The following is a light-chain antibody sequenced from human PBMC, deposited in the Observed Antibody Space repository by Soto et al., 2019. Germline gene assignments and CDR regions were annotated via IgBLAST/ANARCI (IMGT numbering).Light chain of an antibody. CDR3: QQYNNWPPYR. Sequence: EFVLTQSPGTLSLSPGERATLSCRASQTVRNNYLAWYQQKPGQAPRLLIYAASTRATGIPARFTGSGSGTEFTLTISSLQSEDFAVYYCQQYNNWPPYRFGQGTKVDIK. J-gene: IGKJ2*03. CDR1: QTVRNN. CDR2: AAS. V-gene: IGKV3-15*01.